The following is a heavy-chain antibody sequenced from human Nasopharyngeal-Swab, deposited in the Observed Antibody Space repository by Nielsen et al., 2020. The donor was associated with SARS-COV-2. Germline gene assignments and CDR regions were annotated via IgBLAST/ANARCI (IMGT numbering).Heavy chain of an antibody. CDR2: ISGSGSYV. V-gene: IGHV3-21*01. CDR1: GFTFNSYS. Sequence: GESLISCAGSGFTFNSYSMIWVRQVPGEGLEWVSSISGSGSYVYYADSVKGRFTISKDSAKNSLYLQMNSLRADDTAVYFCARIAGRGSIYYYYMDVWGTGTTVTVSS. CDR3: ARIAGRGSIYYYYMDV. D-gene: IGHD1-26*01. J-gene: IGHJ6*03.